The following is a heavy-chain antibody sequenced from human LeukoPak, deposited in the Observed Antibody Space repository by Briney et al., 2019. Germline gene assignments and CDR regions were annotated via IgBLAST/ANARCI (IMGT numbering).Heavy chain of an antibody. J-gene: IGHJ4*02. CDR3: AKDAEGYDILTGYYFDY. CDR1: GFTFSSYA. D-gene: IGHD3-9*01. Sequence: GGSLRLSCSASGFTFSSYAMSLVRPAPGKGLEGVSAISGSGGSTYYADSVKGRFTISRGNSKNTLYLQMNSLRAEDTAVYYCAKDAEGYDILTGYYFDYWGQGTLVTVSS. CDR2: ISGSGGST. V-gene: IGHV3-23*01.